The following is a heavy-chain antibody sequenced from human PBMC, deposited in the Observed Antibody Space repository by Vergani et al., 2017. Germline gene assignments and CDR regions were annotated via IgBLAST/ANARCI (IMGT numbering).Heavy chain of an antibody. CDR2: IYHSGST. Sequence: QVQLQESGPGLVKPSETLSLTCAVSGYSISSGYYWGWIRQPPGKGLAWIGSIYHSGSTYYNPSLKSPVTISVDTSKNQFSLNLSSVTAADTAVYYCAGQQLVGYYFDYWGQGTLVTVSS. J-gene: IGHJ4*02. CDR1: GYSISSGYY. V-gene: IGHV4-38-2*01. CDR3: AGQQLVGYYFDY. D-gene: IGHD6-13*01.